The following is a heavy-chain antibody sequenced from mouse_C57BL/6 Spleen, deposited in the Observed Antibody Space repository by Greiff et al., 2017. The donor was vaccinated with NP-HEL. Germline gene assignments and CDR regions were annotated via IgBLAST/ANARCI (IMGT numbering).Heavy chain of an antibody. Sequence: EVQVVESEGGLVQPGSSMKLSCTASGFTFSDYYMAWVRQVPEKGLEWVANINYDGSSTYYLDSLKSRFIISTDNAKNILYLQMSSLKSEDTATYYCARARELYPYYYAMDYWGQGTSVTVSS. J-gene: IGHJ4*01. V-gene: IGHV5-16*01. CDR1: GFTFSDYY. CDR3: ARARELYPYYYAMDY. CDR2: INYDGSST.